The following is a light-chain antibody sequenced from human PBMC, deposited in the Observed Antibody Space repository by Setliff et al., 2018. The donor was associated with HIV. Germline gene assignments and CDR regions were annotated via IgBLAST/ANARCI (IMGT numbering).Light chain of an antibody. CDR3: SSYAITNTLP. CDR1: SRDVGGYNY. CDR2: EVR. V-gene: IGLV2-14*01. J-gene: IGLJ1*01. Sequence: SVLPQPEEGSGSPGQSITISCTGTSRDVGGYNYVSWYHPPPGKAPKLIIDEVRNRPSGGSNRFSGSKSGNTAALTISGLQTEDEADYYCSSYAITNTLPFGTGTKVTVL.